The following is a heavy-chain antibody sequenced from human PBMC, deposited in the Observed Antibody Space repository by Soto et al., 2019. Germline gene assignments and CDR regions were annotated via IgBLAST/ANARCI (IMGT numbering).Heavy chain of an antibody. CDR2: INHSGST. CDR3: AFGDYAADFN. V-gene: IGHV4-34*01. Sequence: QVQLQQWGAGLLKPSETLSLTCAVYGGSFSGYYWSWIRQPPGKGLEWIGEINHSGSTNYNPSLKSRVTISVDTSKNQFSLMLSSVTAADTAVYYCAFGDYAADFNWGQGTLVTVSS. J-gene: IGHJ4*02. D-gene: IGHD4-17*01. CDR1: GGSFSGYY.